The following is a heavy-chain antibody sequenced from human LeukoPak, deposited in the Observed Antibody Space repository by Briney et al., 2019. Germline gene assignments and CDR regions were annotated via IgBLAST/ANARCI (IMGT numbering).Heavy chain of an antibody. CDR3: TSTYSWNYGV. V-gene: IGHV3-73*01. CDR2: IRSKANSYAT. Sequence: GGSLRLSCAASGFTFSGYAMHRVRQASGKGLEWVGRIRSKANSYATAYAASVKGRFTISRDDSKNTAYLQMNSLKTEDTAVYYCTSTYSWNYGVWGQGTTATVSS. CDR1: GFTFSGYA. J-gene: IGHJ6*02. D-gene: IGHD1-7*01.